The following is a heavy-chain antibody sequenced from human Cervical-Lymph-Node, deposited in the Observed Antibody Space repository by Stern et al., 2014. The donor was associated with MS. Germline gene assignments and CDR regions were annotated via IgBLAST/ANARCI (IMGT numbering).Heavy chain of an antibody. CDR2: INGDGTVS. CDR1: GFNFRTYW. Sequence: EAPLVESGGGIVQPGGSLMISCVASGFNFRTYWMHWVRQGPGKGLEWVSRINGDGTVSTYADSVRGRFTISRNNANNTMSLQLDNLRVEDTAIYYCASAYRASWGQGTLVTVST. CDR3: ASAYRAS. D-gene: IGHD1-1*01. V-gene: IGHV3-74*02. J-gene: IGHJ4*02.